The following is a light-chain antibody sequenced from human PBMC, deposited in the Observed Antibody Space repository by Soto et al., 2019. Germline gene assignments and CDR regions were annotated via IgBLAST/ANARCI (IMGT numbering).Light chain of an antibody. J-gene: IGKJ1*01. CDR2: GAS. CDR3: QKYGSSGT. Sequence: EIVLTQSPSTRSLSPGERATLSCRASQSVINNYLAWYQQKPGQAPRLLIYGASNRATGIPDRFSGSGSGTDFTLTISRLEPEDFAVYYCQKYGSSGTFGQGT. V-gene: IGKV3-20*01. CDR1: QSVINNY.